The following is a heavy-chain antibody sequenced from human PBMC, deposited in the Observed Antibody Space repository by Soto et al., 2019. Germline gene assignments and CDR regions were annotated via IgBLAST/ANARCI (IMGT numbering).Heavy chain of an antibody. J-gene: IGHJ6*02. CDR2: ISSTGTYI. Sequence: GGSLRLSCAASGFTFRNYDLNWVRQAPGKGLEWVSFISSTGTYIKYADALKGRFTISRDNAGNSLFLQMNSLTAEDTAIYYCARDLLTLIRGVCPRVSYGLDVWGQGTTVTVSS. CDR3: ARDLLTLIRGVCPRVSYGLDV. D-gene: IGHD3-10*01. CDR1: GFTFRNYD. V-gene: IGHV3-21*01.